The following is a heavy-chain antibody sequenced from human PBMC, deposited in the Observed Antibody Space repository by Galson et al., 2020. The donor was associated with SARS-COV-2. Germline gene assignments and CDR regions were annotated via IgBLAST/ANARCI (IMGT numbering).Heavy chain of an antibody. J-gene: IGHJ6*02. Sequence: GGSLRLSCAASGFTFSSYAMNWVRQAPGEGLEWVSAISGSGDTTHYAGSVKGRFTISRDNSKNTLYMQMNSVRAEDTAVYYCAKRLYSSSQSETRGMDVWAKGPRSPSP. CDR1: GFTFSSYA. V-gene: IGHV3-23*01. D-gene: IGHD6-13*01. CDR2: ISGSGDTT. CDR3: AKRLYSSSQSETRGMDV.